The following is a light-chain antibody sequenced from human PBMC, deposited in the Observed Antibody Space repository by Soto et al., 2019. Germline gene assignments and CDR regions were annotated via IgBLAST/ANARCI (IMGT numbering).Light chain of an antibody. CDR1: SSNIGSNY. CDR2: RNN. Sequence: QLVLTQPPSASGTPGQRVTISCSGSSSNIGSNYVYWYQQLPGTAPKLLIYRNNQRPSGVPDRFSGSKSGTSASLAISGLRSEDEAYYYCAAWDDSLSAPWVFGGGTKLTVL. J-gene: IGLJ3*02. CDR3: AAWDDSLSAPWV. V-gene: IGLV1-47*01.